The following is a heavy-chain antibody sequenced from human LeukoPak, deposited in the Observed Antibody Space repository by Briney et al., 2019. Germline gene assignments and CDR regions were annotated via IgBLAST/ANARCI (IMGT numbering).Heavy chain of an antibody. CDR2: IYHSGST. V-gene: IGHV4-39*07. CDR1: GGSISSSSYY. CDR3: AREDPAWGYYGSGSGPE. J-gene: IGHJ4*02. D-gene: IGHD3-10*01. Sequence: SETLSLTCTVSGGSISSSSYYWGWIRQPPGKGLEWIGSIYHSGSTYYNPSLKSRVTISVDTSKNQFSLKLSSVTAADTAVYYCAREDPAWGYYGSGSGPEWGQGTLVTVSS.